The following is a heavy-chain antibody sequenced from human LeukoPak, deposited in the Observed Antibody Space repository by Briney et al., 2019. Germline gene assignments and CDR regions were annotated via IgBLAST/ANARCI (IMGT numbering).Heavy chain of an antibody. Sequence: GGSLRLSCVASGFTFTSDAMNWVRQAPGKGLEWVSSTVSRGTAQYADSVKGRFTVSRDTSKNTLYLQMNSLRADDTAVYYCAKCSTSAYTTGWCNWIDPWGQGTLVTVSS. CDR2: TVSRGTA. D-gene: IGHD6-19*01. CDR3: AKCSTSAYTTGWCNWIDP. J-gene: IGHJ5*02. CDR1: GFTFTSDA. V-gene: IGHV3-23*01.